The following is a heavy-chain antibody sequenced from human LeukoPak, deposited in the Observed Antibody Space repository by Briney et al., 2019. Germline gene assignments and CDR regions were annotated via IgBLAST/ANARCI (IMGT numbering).Heavy chain of an antibody. Sequence: SETLSLTCTVSGGSISSYYWSWIRQPPGKGLEWIVYIYYTGSTNYNPSLKSRVTISVDTSKNQFSLKLSSVTAADTAVYYCARVGYFGSGNYYNDRGALDYWGQGTLVTVSS. D-gene: IGHD3-10*01. CDR1: GGSISSYY. J-gene: IGHJ4*02. V-gene: IGHV4-59*01. CDR3: ARVGYFGSGNYYNDRGALDY. CDR2: IYYTGST.